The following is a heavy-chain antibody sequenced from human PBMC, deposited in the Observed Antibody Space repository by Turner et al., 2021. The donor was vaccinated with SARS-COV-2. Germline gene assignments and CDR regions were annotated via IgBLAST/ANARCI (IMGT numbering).Heavy chain of an antibody. CDR2: FDPEDGET. CDR3: ATANTIFGVVTNYYYYYGMDV. V-gene: IGHV1-24*01. CDR1: RYTPTELS. Sequence: VQLVPSEAQVKEPGASVIVSCKVSRYTPTELSMHWVRQAPGKGLEWMGGFDPEDGETIYAQKFQGRVTMTEDTSTDTAYMELSSLRSEDTAVYYCATANTIFGVVTNYYYYYGMDVWGQGTTVTVSS. D-gene: IGHD3-3*01. J-gene: IGHJ6*02.